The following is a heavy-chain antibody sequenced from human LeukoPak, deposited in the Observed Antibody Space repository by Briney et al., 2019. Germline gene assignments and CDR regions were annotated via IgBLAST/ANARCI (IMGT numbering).Heavy chain of an antibody. CDR3: ASPGTHMGSKGDY. D-gene: IGHD3-10*01. J-gene: IGHJ4*02. CDR1: GVSISSSSYH. CDR2: IYDSGST. V-gene: IGHV4-39*01. Sequence: SETLSLTCTVSGVSISSSSYHWDWIRQPPGKGLEWIGSIYDSGSTYYSPSLKSRVTISVDTSKNQFSLKLNSVTAADAAVYYCASPGTHMGSKGDYWGQGTLVTVSS.